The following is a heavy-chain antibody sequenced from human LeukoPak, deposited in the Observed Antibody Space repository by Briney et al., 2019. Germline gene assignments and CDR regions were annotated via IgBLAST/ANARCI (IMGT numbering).Heavy chain of an antibody. V-gene: IGHV3-64D*06. D-gene: IGHD3-22*01. CDR3: ARDQSSAFDH. Sequence: GGSLRLSCSASGFTFISYAIHWVRQAPGKGLEYVSAISNNGGSKYYADSVKGRFTISRDNSKNTLYLQMSSLRVEDTAVYYCARDQSSAFDHWGQGTLVTVSS. CDR2: ISNNGGSK. CDR1: GFTFISYA. J-gene: IGHJ4*02.